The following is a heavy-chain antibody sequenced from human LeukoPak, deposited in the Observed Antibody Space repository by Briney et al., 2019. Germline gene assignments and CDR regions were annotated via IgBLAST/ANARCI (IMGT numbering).Heavy chain of an antibody. CDR3: ARDACSGGSCYRLGY. CDR1: GFTFSSYG. CDR2: IRYDGSNK. J-gene: IGHJ4*02. Sequence: PGGSLRLSCAASGFTFSSYGMHWVRQAPGKGLEWAAFIRYDGSNKYYADSVKGRFTISRDNSKNTLYLQMNSLRAEDTAVYYCARDACSGGSCYRLGYWGQGTLVTVSS. D-gene: IGHD2-15*01. V-gene: IGHV3-30*02.